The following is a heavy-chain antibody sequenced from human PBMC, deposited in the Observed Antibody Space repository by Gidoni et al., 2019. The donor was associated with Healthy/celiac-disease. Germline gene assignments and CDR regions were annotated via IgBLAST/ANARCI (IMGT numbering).Heavy chain of an antibody. Sequence: EVPLVEPGGGLIQPGGSLRLSCAASGFHVSSNYMSWVRQAPGKGLEWVSVIYGGGSTYYADSVKGRFTISRDNSKNTLYLQMNSLRAEDTAVYYCASRQISIDDDDAFDIWGQGTMVTVSS. J-gene: IGHJ3*02. V-gene: IGHV3-53*01. D-gene: IGHD1-1*01. CDR1: GFHVSSNY. CDR3: ASRQISIDDDDAFDI. CDR2: IYGGGST.